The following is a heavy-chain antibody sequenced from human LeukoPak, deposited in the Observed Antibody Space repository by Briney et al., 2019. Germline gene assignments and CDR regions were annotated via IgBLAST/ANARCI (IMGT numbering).Heavy chain of an antibody. V-gene: IGHV4-59*13. Sequence: SETLSLTCSVSGYSISSYQWNWIRKPPGKGLEWIAYMQSTGNSKYNPSLKSRATMSVDTSKNQVVLNLSSVTAADTAVYYYARDKRHIYGRCLAHWGQGMLGTVSS. CDR1: GYSISSYQ. CDR3: ARDKRHIYGRCLAH. CDR2: MQSTGNS. D-gene: IGHD5-18*01. J-gene: IGHJ4*02.